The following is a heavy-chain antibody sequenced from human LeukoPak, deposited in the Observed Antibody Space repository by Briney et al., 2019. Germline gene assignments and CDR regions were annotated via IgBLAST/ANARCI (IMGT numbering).Heavy chain of an antibody. CDR1: GFTFSSYG. J-gene: IGHJ4*02. V-gene: IGHV3-33*08. D-gene: IGHD2-21*02. CDR3: ASGLYCGGDCYHWPQFDY. Sequence: GGSLRLSCAGSGFTFSSYGMHWVRQAPGKGLEWVAVIWYDGSNKYYADSVKGRSTISRDNSKNTLYLQMNSLRAEDTAVYYCASGLYCGGDCYHWPQFDYWGQGTLVTVSS. CDR2: IWYDGSNK.